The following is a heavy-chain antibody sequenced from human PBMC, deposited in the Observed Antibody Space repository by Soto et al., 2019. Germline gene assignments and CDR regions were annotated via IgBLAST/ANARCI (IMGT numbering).Heavy chain of an antibody. V-gene: IGHV3-73*01. CDR3: TRFSRTQLWLLDY. CDR1: GFTFSDSA. CDR2: IRSKPNNYAT. D-gene: IGHD5-18*01. J-gene: IGHJ4*02. Sequence: EVQLVESGGGLVQPGGSLKLSCAASGFTFSDSAMHWVRQASGRGLEWVGRIRSKPNNYATTYAASVKGRFTISRADSKNRAYLQMNSLKTEDTAVYYCTRFSRTQLWLLDYWGQGTLVTVSS.